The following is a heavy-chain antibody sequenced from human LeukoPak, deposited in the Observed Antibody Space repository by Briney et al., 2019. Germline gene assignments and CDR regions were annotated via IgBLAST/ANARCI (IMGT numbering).Heavy chain of an antibody. CDR1: GGSISSGSYY. D-gene: IGHD1-26*01. J-gene: IGHJ4*02. CDR3: GRGIGGSYYVYDFDY. CDR2: IYTSGST. Sequence: SQTLSLTCTVSGGSISSGSYYWSWIRQPAGKGLEWIGRIYTSGSTNYNPSLRSRVTISVDTSKNQFSLKLSSVTAADTAVYYCGRGIGGSYYVYDFDYWGQGTLVTVSS. V-gene: IGHV4-61*02.